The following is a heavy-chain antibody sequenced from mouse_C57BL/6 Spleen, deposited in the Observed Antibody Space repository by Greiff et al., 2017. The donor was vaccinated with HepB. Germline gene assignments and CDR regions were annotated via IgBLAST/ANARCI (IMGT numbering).Heavy chain of an antibody. Sequence: VQRVESGAELVKPGASVKISCKASGYAFSSYWMNWVKQRPGKGLEWIGQIYPGDGDTNYNGKFKGKATLTADKSSSTAYMQLSSLTSEYSAVYFCAKKEVYDYDVYFDYWGQGTTLTVSS. D-gene: IGHD2-4*01. CDR2: IYPGDGDT. CDR1: GYAFSSYW. CDR3: AKKEVYDYDVYFDY. V-gene: IGHV1-80*01. J-gene: IGHJ2*01.